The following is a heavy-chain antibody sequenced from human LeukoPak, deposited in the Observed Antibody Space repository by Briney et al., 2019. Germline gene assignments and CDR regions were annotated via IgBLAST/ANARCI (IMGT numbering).Heavy chain of an antibody. Sequence: SETLSLTCTVSGGSISSGGYYWSWIRQPPGKGLEWIGYIYHSGSTYYNPSLKSRVTISVDRSKNQFSLKLSSVTAADTAVYYCARGGAYYDFWSGPNWFDPWGQGTLVTVSS. CDR1: GGSISSGGYY. J-gene: IGHJ5*02. V-gene: IGHV4-30-2*01. CDR3: ARGGAYYDFWSGPNWFDP. D-gene: IGHD3-3*01. CDR2: IYHSGST.